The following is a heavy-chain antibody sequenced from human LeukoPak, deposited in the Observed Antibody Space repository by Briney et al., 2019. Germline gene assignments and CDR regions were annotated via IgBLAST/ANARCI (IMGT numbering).Heavy chain of an antibody. V-gene: IGHV3-30*02. CDR3: VKASSLGYGSGSYLDN. Sequence: GGSLRLSCAASGFTFSSYGMHWVRQAPGKGLEWVAFIRYDGSNKYYADSVKGRFTISRDNAKNSLYLQMNSLRAEDTAVYYCVKASSLGYGSGSYLDNWGQGTLVTVSS. CDR2: IRYDGSNK. CDR1: GFTFSSYG. D-gene: IGHD3-10*01. J-gene: IGHJ4*02.